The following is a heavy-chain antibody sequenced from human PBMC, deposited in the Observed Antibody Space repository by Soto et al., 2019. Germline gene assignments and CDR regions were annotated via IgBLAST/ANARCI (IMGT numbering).Heavy chain of an antibody. D-gene: IGHD3-22*01. Sequence: EVQLVESGGGLVQPGGSLRLSCAASGFTFSSYWMHWVRQAPGKGLEWVSRIKSDGSGTTYADSVKGRLTISRDNAKNTLYLQMNSLRAEDTAVYYCARGDGDYYDGNGYLGRHWGQGTQVTVSS. CDR2: IKSDGSGT. V-gene: IGHV3-74*01. CDR3: ARGDGDYYDGNGYLGRH. J-gene: IGHJ4*02. CDR1: GFTFSSYW.